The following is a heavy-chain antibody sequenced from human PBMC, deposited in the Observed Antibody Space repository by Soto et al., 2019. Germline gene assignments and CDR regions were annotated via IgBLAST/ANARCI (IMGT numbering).Heavy chain of an antibody. V-gene: IGHV3-7*01. CDR3: ERIAASGRGWDV. D-gene: IGHD6-13*01. Sequence: EVQLVESGGGLVQPGGSLRLSCVDSGFTFSSYWMSWVRQAPVKGLEWVGNIKQDGSEENYVDSVKGRFTISRDNAKNSIYLQMNSLRAEDTAVYYCERIAASGRGWDVWGQGTTVVVSS. CDR2: IKQDGSEE. J-gene: IGHJ6*02. CDR1: GFTFSSYW.